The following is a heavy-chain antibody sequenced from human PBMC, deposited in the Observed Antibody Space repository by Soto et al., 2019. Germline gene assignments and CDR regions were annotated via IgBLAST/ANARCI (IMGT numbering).Heavy chain of an antibody. CDR2: ISAYNGNT. CDR3: ARAWGGYSGYDLDY. V-gene: IGHV1-18*01. D-gene: IGHD5-12*01. J-gene: IGHJ4*02. CDR1: GYTFNSYG. Sequence: QVQLVQSGAEVKKTGASVKVSCKASGYTFNSYGISWVRQAPGQGLEWMGWISAYNGNTNYAQKLQGRVTMTTDTSTRTADMVLRSPRSDDTAVYYCARAWGGYSGYDLDYWGQGTLVTVSS.